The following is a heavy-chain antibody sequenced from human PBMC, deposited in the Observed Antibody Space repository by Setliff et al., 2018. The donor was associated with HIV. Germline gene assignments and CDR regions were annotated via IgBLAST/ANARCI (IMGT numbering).Heavy chain of an antibody. D-gene: IGHD4-17*01. CDR2: ISAYSGNR. V-gene: IGHV1-18*01. CDR3: ARTMDYGDYEPLDY. J-gene: IGHJ4*02. CDR1: GYTLSDYG. Sequence: ASVKVSCKASGYTLSDYGMTWVRQAPGQGLEWMAWISAYSGNRKFVQKFQGRVTVTRDTSTSTAYMELTSLRSDDTAVYYCARTMDYGDYEPLDYWGQGTLVTVSS.